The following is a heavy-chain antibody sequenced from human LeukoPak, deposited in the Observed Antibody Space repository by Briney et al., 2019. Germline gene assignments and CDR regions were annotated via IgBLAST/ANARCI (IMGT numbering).Heavy chain of an antibody. Sequence: XXFXTYGXXWVRQAPGKGLEXVAIIWSDGNKKYYADSVKGRFTISRDNSRNTLYLQMNSLRAEDTAVYYCARDLVLAAGTKEYWGQGTLVTVSS. J-gene: IGHJ4*02. CDR3: ARDLVLAAGTKEY. CDR2: IWSDGNKK. CDR1: XXFXTYG. V-gene: IGHV3-33*01. D-gene: IGHD2-2*01.